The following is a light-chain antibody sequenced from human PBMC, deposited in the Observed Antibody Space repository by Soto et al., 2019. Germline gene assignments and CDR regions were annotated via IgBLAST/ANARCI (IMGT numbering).Light chain of an antibody. CDR1: QSVSSSY. CDR3: QQYGSSSWT. J-gene: IGKJ1*01. V-gene: IGKV3-20*01. Sequence: EIVLTQSPGTLSLSPGERATLSCRASQSVSSSYLAWYQQKPGQAPGLLIYGTSSRATAIPDRFGGSGSGTDFTLTISRLEPEDFAVYYCQQYGSSSWTFGQGTKVEIK. CDR2: GTS.